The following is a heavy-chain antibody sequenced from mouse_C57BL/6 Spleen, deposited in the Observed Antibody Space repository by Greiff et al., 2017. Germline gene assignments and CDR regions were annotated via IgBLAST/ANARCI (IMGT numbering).Heavy chain of an antibody. V-gene: IGHV14-3*01. D-gene: IGHD1-1*01. Sequence: VQLQQSVAELVRPGASVKLSCTASGFNIKNTYMHWVKQTPEKGLEWIGRIDPANGNTKYAPKVQGKATITADTASNTGYRQLSSLTTEDTASYYCARDYGSSPGYFGVWGTGTTVTVSS. CDR2: IDPANGNT. CDR3: ARDYGSSPGYFGV. CDR1: GFNIKNTY. J-gene: IGHJ1*03.